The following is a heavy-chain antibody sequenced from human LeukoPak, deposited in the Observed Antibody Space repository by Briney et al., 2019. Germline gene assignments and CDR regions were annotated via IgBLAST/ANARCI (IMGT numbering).Heavy chain of an antibody. V-gene: IGHV4-59*01. CDR2: IYYSGTT. CDR1: GGSFSSYY. D-gene: IGHD7-27*01. Sequence: PSETLSLTCTVSGGSFSSYYWNWIRQPPGKGLEWIGYIYYSGTTNYNPSLKSRVTISVDTSKNQFSLKLNSVTAADTAVYYCAREKSGEFDYWGQGILVTVSS. J-gene: IGHJ4*02. CDR3: AREKSGEFDY.